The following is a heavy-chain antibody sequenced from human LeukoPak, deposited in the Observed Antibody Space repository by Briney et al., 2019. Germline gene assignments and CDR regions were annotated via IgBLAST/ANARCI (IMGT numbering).Heavy chain of an antibody. CDR2: ISAYNGNT. CDR3: ARGQTQLWFGEGRAAFDI. Sequence: GASVKVSCKASGYTFTGYYMHWVRQAPGQGLEWMGWISAYNGNTNYAQKLQGRVTMTTDTSTSTAYMELRSLRSDDTAVYCCARGQTQLWFGEGRAAFDIWGQGTMVTVSS. J-gene: IGHJ3*02. D-gene: IGHD3-10*01. CDR1: GYTFTGYY. V-gene: IGHV1-18*04.